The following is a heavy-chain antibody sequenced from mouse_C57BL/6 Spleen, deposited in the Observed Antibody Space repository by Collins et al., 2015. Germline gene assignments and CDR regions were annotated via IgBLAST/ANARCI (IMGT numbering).Heavy chain of an antibody. J-gene: IGHJ2*01. CDR3: ARRLLYYFDY. D-gene: IGHD1-1*01. CDR2: IDPSDSYT. Sequence: PGQGLEWIGEIDPSDSYTNYNQKFKGKATLTVDTSSSTAYMQLSSLTSEDSAVYYCARRLLYYFDYWGQGTTLTVSS. V-gene: IGHV1-50*01.